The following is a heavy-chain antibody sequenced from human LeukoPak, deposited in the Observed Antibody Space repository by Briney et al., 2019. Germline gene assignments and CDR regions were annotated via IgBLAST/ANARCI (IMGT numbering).Heavy chain of an antibody. J-gene: IGHJ4*02. D-gene: IGHD3-22*01. CDR3: ARSGPNYYDSSGYSPGSDY. CDR2: IYYSGST. Sequence: SETLSLTCTVSGGSISSYYWSWIRQPPGKGLEWIGYIYYSGSTNYNPSLKSRVTISVDTSKNQFSLKLSSVTAADTAVYYCARSGPNYYDSSGYSPGSDYWGQGTLVTVSS. CDR1: GGSISSYY. V-gene: IGHV4-59*01.